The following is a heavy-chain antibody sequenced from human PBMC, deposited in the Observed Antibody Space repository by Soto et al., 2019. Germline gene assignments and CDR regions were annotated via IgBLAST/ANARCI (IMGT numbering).Heavy chain of an antibody. D-gene: IGHD5-12*01. V-gene: IGHV3-9*01. CDR1: GVTFHEYA. J-gene: IGHJ6*02. CDR3: TKGGYDLIYYFGMDV. Sequence: EVQLIESGGGWVQPGTSLRVSCAASGVTFHEYAMHWVRQAPGKGLEWVSGISSDGDTIAYADSVQGRFTVFRDNAKNSLYLQMNSLRAEDTALYYCTKGGYDLIYYFGMDVWGQGTTVTVSS. CDR2: ISSDGDTI.